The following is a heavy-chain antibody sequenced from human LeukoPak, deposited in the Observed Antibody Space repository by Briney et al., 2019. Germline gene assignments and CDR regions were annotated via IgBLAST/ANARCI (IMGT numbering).Heavy chain of an antibody. CDR3: AKVSYYYDSSGSGFDY. D-gene: IGHD3-22*01. J-gene: IGHJ4*02. CDR1: GFTFSSYA. CDR2: ISGSGDTT. V-gene: IGHV3-23*01. Sequence: PGGSLRLSCAASGFTFSSYAMSWVRQAPGKGLEWVSAISGSGDTTYYADSVKGRFTISRDNSKNTLYLQMNSLRAEDTAVYYCAKVSYYYDSSGSGFDYWGQGTLVTVSS.